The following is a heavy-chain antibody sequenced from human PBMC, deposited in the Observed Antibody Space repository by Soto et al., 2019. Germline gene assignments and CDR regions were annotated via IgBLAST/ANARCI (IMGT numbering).Heavy chain of an antibody. Sequence: SLRLSCAASGFNFDDYAMHWVRQAPGKGLEWVSGMSWNSGSIGYADSVKGRFTISRDNAKNSLYLQMNSLRVEDTALYYCAKDIGAAGLDYWGQGTLVTVSS. V-gene: IGHV3-9*01. CDR2: MSWNSGSI. D-gene: IGHD6-13*01. J-gene: IGHJ4*02. CDR1: GFNFDDYA. CDR3: AKDIGAAGLDY.